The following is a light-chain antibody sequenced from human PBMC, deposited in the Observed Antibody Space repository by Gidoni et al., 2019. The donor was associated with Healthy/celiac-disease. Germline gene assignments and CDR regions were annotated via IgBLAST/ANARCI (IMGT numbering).Light chain of an antibody. CDR1: QSISSY. CDR3: QQSYSTRVT. V-gene: IGKV1-39*01. CDR2: AAS. J-gene: IGKJ1*01. Sequence: DIQMTQSPSSLSASVGDRVTITCRASQSISSYLNWYQQKPVKAPKLLIYAASSFQSWVPSRFSGSGSGTDFTLTIISLQPEDFATYYCQQSYSTRVTFGQGTKVEIK.